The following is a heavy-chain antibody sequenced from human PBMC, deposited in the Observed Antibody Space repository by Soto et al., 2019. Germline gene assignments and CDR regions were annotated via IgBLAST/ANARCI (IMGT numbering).Heavy chain of an antibody. Sequence: SVKVSCKASGGTFSSYTISWVRQAPGQGLEWMGGIIPIFGTANYAQKFQGRVTITADESTSTAYMELSSLRSEDTAVYYCARDSITMVRGAFYGMDVWGQGTPVTVSS. CDR3: ARDSITMVRGAFYGMDV. CDR2: IIPIFGTA. D-gene: IGHD3-10*01. V-gene: IGHV1-69*13. J-gene: IGHJ6*02. CDR1: GGTFSSYT.